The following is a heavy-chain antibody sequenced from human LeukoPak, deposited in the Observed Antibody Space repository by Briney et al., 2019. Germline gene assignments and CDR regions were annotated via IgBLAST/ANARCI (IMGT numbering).Heavy chain of an antibody. Sequence: GGSLRLSCAASGFTFSTYWKDWVRQAPGKGLEWVAIVKQDGSRKYYVDSVKGRFTISRDNARNSLYLEMNSLRVEDTAVYYCARDWGDESRGQFDAFDIWGQGTRVTVSS. V-gene: IGHV3-7*04. CDR3: ARDWGDESRGQFDAFDI. J-gene: IGHJ3*02. CDR2: VKQDGSRK. D-gene: IGHD3-16*01. CDR1: GFTFSTYW.